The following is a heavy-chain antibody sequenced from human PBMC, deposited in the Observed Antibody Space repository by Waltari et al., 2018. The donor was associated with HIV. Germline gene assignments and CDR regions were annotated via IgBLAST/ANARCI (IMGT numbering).Heavy chain of an antibody. Sequence: EVQLVESGGGSVQPGGSLRLSCSASGFTFSQFYLPWVRQAPGKGLEYVSVINGNGATTYYADSVKGRVTISRDNSKNTVYLQMSSLRVEDTAVYYCVLDANRPLDYWGQGTLVSVSS. CDR1: GFTFSQFY. J-gene: IGHJ4*02. CDR3: VLDANRPLDY. CDR2: INGNGATT. V-gene: IGHV3-64D*06.